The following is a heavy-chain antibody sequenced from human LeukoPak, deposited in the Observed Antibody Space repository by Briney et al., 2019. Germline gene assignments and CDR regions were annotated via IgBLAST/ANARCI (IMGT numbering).Heavy chain of an antibody. CDR2: IRYDGSNK. J-gene: IGHJ4*02. CDR3: AKDDTMVRGVILD. V-gene: IGHV3-30*02. Sequence: AGGSLRLSCAASGFTFSSYGMHWVRQAPGKGLEWVAFIRYDGSNKYYADPVKGRFTISRDNSKNTLYLQMNSLRAEDTAVYYCAKDDTMVRGVILDWGQGTLVTVSS. CDR1: GFTFSSYG. D-gene: IGHD3-10*01.